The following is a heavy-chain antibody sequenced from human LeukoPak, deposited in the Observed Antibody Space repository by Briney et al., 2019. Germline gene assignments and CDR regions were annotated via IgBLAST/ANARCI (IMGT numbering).Heavy chain of an antibody. CDR3: ARHRGFDYGDYELDY. V-gene: IGHV4-38-2*01. Sequence: SETLSLTCAVSGYSISSGYYWGWIRQPPGKGLEWIGIIYHSSSTYYTPSVKSRVTISVDTSKNPFSLKLSSVTAADTAVYYCARHRGFDYGDYELDYWGQETLVTVSS. J-gene: IGHJ4*02. D-gene: IGHD4-17*01. CDR2: IYHSSST. CDR1: GYSISSGYY.